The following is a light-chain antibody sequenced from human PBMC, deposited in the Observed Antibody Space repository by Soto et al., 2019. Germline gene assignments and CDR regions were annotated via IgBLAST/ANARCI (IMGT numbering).Light chain of an antibody. J-gene: IGLJ3*02. CDR1: NIGSKS. Sequence: SYELTHPPSVSVAPGQTARITCERNNIGSKSVHWYQQRPGQAPVLVVYGDSDRPSGNPERFSGSNSENTATLTITRVEAGDEADYYCQVCDSSSDHVLFGGGTNVTVL. CDR3: QVCDSSSDHVL. V-gene: IGLV3-21*02. CDR2: GDS.